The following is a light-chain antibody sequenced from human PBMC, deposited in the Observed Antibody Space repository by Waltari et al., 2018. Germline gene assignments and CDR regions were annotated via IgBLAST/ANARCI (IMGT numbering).Light chain of an antibody. V-gene: IGKV1-12*01. J-gene: IGKJ4*01. CDR2: ATS. CDR3: QQSYSFPLT. CDR1: QYIANW. Sequence: DIQMTQSPSSVSSSVGDTVTITCRASQYIANWVAWYQQKPGAAPNLLVYATSRLQSGVAARFSGSASGTDFTLTISNLQPEDFATYYCQQSYSFPLTFGGGTQVELK.